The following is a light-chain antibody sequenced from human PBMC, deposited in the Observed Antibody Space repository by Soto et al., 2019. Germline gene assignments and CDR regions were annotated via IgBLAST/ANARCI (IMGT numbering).Light chain of an antibody. Sequence: DIQMTQSPSSVSASLGDRVHITCRGSQGISSWLAWYQQKPEKAPKLVIYDASSLQSGVPSRCSCSGSGTGFTLTIRSLQPEDFATYYCQQANRFPLTFGGGTKVDIK. J-gene: IGKJ4*01. V-gene: IGKV1-12*01. CDR1: QGISSW. CDR2: DAS. CDR3: QQANRFPLT.